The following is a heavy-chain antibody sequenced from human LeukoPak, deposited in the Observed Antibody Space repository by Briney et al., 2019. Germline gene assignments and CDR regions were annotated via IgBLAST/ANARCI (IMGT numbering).Heavy chain of an antibody. CDR2: IKSKTDGGTT. J-gene: IGHJ4*02. Sequence: GGSLRLSCAASGFTFSNAWMSWVRQAPGKGLEWVGRIKSKTDGGTTDYAAPVKGRFTISRDDSKNTLYLQMNSLKTEDTAVYYCAKARGGTYRTYYFDYWGQETLVTVSS. V-gene: IGHV3-15*01. CDR1: GFTFSNAW. D-gene: IGHD1-26*01. CDR3: AKARGGTYRTYYFDY.